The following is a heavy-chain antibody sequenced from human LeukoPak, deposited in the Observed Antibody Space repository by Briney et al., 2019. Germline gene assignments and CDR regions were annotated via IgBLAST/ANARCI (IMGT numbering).Heavy chain of an antibody. Sequence: ASVKVSCKASGYTFTDYYIHWVRQAPGQGLEWMGWINPYSGGTNYAQKFQGRVTMTRDTSISTAYMELSRLRSDDTAVYYCARSGSYCSGGSCYLSWFDPWGQGSLVTVSS. V-gene: IGHV1-2*02. CDR1: GYTFTDYY. CDR3: ARSGSYCSGGSCYLSWFDP. J-gene: IGHJ5*02. CDR2: INPYSGGT. D-gene: IGHD2-15*01.